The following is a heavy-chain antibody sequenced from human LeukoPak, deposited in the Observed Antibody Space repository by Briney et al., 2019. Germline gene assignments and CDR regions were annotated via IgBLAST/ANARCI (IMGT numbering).Heavy chain of an antibody. D-gene: IGHD6-19*01. J-gene: IGHJ4*02. CDR3: SNGRTSSGTLQHDY. CDR2: ISDNSGNT. Sequence: GGSLRLSCAASGFTFSSFAMSWVRQAPGQGLEWVSAISDNSGNTYYADSVRGRFTISRDNSENTLYLQMNSLRAEDTALYYCSNGRTSSGTLQHDYWGQGTLVTVSS. CDR1: GFTFSSFA. V-gene: IGHV3-23*01.